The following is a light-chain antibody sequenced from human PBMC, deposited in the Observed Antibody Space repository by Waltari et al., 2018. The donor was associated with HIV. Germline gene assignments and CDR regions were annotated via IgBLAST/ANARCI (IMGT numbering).Light chain of an antibody. CDR2: DAS. CDR3: QERSNWPPIT. V-gene: IGKV3-11*01. J-gene: IGKJ5*01. Sequence: EIVLTQSPATMSLSPGERATLSCRASQSVGTFLGWYQQNPGQSPRLLFYDASNTAAGIPARFRGSGSGTDFTLTISSLEPADSAVYYCQERSNWPPITFGQGTRLEIK. CDR1: QSVGTF.